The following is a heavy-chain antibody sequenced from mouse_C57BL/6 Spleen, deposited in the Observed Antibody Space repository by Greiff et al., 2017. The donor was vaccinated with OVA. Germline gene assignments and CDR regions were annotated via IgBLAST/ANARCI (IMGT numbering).Heavy chain of an antibody. CDR2: IYPGSGST. J-gene: IGHJ2*01. D-gene: IGHD2-3*01. V-gene: IGHV1-55*01. CDR3: ARGGWDGFDY. CDR1: GYTFTSYW. Sequence: QVHVKQPGAELVKPGASVKMSCKASGYTFTSYWITWVKQRPGQGLEWIGDIYPGSGSTYYNEKFKSKATLTVDTSSSTAYMQLSSLTSEDSAVYYCARGGWDGFDYWGQGTTLTVSS.